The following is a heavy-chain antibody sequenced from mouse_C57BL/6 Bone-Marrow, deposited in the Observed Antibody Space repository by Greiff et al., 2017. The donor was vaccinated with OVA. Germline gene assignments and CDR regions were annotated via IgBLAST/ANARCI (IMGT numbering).Heavy chain of an antibody. Sequence: QVQLQQSGAELARPGASVKLSCKASGYTFTSYGISWVKQRTGQGLEWIGVIYPRSGNTYYNEKFKGKATLTADKSSSTAYMELRSLTSEDSAVYFCARWDPFAYWGQGTLVTVSA. V-gene: IGHV1-81*01. D-gene: IGHD4-1*01. J-gene: IGHJ3*01. CDR1: GYTFTSYG. CDR2: IYPRSGNT. CDR3: ARWDPFAY.